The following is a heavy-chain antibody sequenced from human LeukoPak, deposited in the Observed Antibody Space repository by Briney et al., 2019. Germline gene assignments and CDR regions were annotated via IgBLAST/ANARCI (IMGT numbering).Heavy chain of an antibody. CDR2: IWYDGSNK. CDR1: GFTFSSYG. D-gene: IGHD4-23*01. V-gene: IGHV3-33*01. Sequence: GGSLRLSCAASGFTFSSYGMHWVRQAPGKGLEWVAVIWYDGSNKYYADSVKGQFTISRDNSKNTLYLQMNSLRAEDTAVYYCARDSSLGGNSDFDYWGQGTLVTVSS. CDR3: ARDSSLGGNSDFDY. J-gene: IGHJ4*02.